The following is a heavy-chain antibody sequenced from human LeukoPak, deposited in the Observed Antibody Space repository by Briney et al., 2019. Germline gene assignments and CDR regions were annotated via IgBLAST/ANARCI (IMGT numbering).Heavy chain of an antibody. V-gene: IGHV3-21*01. CDR1: GFTFSSYS. Sequence: GGSLRLSCAASGFTFSSYSMNWVRQAPGKGLEWVSSISSSSSYIYYADSVKGRFTISRDNAKNSLYLQMNSLRAEDTAVYYCARDRGGDYEGYYFDYWGQGTLVTVSS. CDR2: ISSSSSYI. D-gene: IGHD4-17*01. J-gene: IGHJ4*02. CDR3: ARDRGGDYEGYYFDY.